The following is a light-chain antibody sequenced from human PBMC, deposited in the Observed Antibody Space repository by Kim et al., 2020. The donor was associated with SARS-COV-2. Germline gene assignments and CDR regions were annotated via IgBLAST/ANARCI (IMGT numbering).Light chain of an antibody. Sequence: SASVGYRFPITCRASQSISSWLAWYQQKPGKAPMVLIYAASSLQSGVPARFSGSGSGTDFTLTISSLQPEDFATYYCQQTNSFPNTFGQGTKLEIK. V-gene: IGKV1-12*01. CDR3: QQTNSFPNT. CDR1: QSISSW. J-gene: IGKJ2*01. CDR2: AAS.